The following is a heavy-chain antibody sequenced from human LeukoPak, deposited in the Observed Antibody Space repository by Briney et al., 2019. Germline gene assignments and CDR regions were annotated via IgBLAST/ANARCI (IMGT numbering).Heavy chain of an antibody. CDR2: ISSRSRDV. J-gene: IGHJ2*01. D-gene: IGHD4-17*01. CDR1: GFIFSSYN. V-gene: IGHV3-21*06. Sequence: GGSLRLSCAASGFIFSSYNMNWVRQAPGKGLEWVSSISSRSRDVYYADSVKGRFTISRDNTKSSLFLQMDSLRAEDTAVYYCASTIVTTVYPPGWYFDLWGRGTQVTVSS. CDR3: ASTIVTTVYPPGWYFDL.